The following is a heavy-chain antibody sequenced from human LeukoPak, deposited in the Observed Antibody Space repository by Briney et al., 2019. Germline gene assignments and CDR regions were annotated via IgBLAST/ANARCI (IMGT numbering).Heavy chain of an antibody. V-gene: IGHV3-7*01. CDR3: ARDTPGEESH. CDR1: GFTFSAYW. J-gene: IGHJ4*02. Sequence: PGGSLRLSCSASGFTFSAYWMSWVRQAPGKGLEWVANIKQDGSEEHYVDSVKGRFTISRDNAKNSLYLQMNSLRAEDKAVYYCARDTPGEESHWGQGTLVTVSS. CDR2: IKQDGSEE. D-gene: IGHD2-2*01.